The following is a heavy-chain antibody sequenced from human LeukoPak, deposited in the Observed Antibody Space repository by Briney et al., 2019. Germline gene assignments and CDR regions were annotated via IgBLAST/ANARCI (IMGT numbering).Heavy chain of an antibody. CDR3: ARQRVGRGITIFGPIGASGWFDP. Sequence: SETLSLTCAVYGGSFSGYYWSWIRQPPGKGLEWIGAINHSGSTNYNPSLKSRVTISVDTSKNQFSLKLSSVTAADTAVYYCARQRVGRGITIFGPIGASGWFDPWGQGTLVTVSS. V-gene: IGHV4-34*01. CDR2: INHSGST. D-gene: IGHD3-3*01. CDR1: GGSFSGYY. J-gene: IGHJ5*02.